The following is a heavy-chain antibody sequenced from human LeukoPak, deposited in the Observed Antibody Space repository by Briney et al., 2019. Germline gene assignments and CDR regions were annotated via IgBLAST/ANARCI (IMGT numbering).Heavy chain of an antibody. CDR3: ARDGKRYCTNGICQTPHWYFDL. V-gene: IGHV4-4*07. D-gene: IGHD2-8*01. CDR1: GGSISNYY. Sequence: PSETLSLTCTVSGGSISNYYWSWIRQPAGKGLEWIGRIYATGSTNYNPSLKSRVTMSVDTSKNQFSLKLSSVTAADTAVYYCARDGKRYCTNGICQTPHWYFDLWGRGTLVTVSS. CDR2: IYATGST. J-gene: IGHJ2*01.